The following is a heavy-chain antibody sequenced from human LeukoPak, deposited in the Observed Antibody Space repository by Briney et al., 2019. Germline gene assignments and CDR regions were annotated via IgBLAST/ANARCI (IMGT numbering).Heavy chain of an antibody. D-gene: IGHD3-22*01. V-gene: IGHV4-31*03. CDR3: ARDRLTYYYDSSADGSAFDI. J-gene: IGHJ3*02. CDR2: ICYSGNT. CDR1: GDSIISGDYC. Sequence: PSQTLSLTCTVSGDSIISGDYCWSWIRQHPGKGLEWIGYICYSGNTYYNPSLKSRVTISVDTSKNQFSLKLSSVTAADTAVYYCARDRLTYYYDSSADGSAFDIWGQGTMVTVSS.